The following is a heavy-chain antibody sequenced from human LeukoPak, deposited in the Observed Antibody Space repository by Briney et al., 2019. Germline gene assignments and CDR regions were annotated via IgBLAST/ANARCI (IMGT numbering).Heavy chain of an antibody. V-gene: IGHV4-30-2*01. CDR1: GGSISSGGYY. J-gene: IGHJ6*03. CDR2: IYHSGST. D-gene: IGHD2-2*01. Sequence: PSETLSLTCTVSGGSISSGGYYWSWIRQPPGKGLEWIGYIYHSGSTYYNPSLKSRVTISVDRSKNQFSLKLSSVTAADTAVYYCARKVRCSGTSCYPYYYYMDVWGKGTTVTVSS. CDR3: ARKVRCSGTSCYPYYYYMDV.